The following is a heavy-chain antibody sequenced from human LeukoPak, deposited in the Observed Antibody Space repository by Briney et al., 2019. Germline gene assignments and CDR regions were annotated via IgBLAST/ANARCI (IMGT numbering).Heavy chain of an antibody. CDR1: GFTFSSYG. V-gene: IGHV3-30*18. D-gene: IGHD6-19*01. J-gene: IGHJ4*02. Sequence: GGSLRLSYAASGFTFSSYGMHWVRQAPGKGLEWVAVISYDGSNKYYADSVKGRFTISRDNSKNTLYLQMNSLRAEDTAVYYCAKDRDSSGWYNYFDYWGQGTLVTVSS. CDR2: ISYDGSNK. CDR3: AKDRDSSGWYNYFDY.